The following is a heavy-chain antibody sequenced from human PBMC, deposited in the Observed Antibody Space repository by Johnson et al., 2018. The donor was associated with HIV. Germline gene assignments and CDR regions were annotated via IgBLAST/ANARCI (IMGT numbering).Heavy chain of an antibody. V-gene: IGHV3-30*03. CDR3: ARDDTGYSSSFDAFDV. J-gene: IGHJ3*01. CDR2: ISYDGSKK. D-gene: IGHD6-13*01. Sequence: QMLLVESGGGLVKPGGSLRLSCAASGFTFRSYGMHWVRQAPGKGLEWVAVISYDGSKKYHADSVKGRFTISRDNSKNTMYLQMNSLRAEDTAVYYCARDDTGYSSSFDAFDVWGQGTMVTVSS. CDR1: GFTFRSYG.